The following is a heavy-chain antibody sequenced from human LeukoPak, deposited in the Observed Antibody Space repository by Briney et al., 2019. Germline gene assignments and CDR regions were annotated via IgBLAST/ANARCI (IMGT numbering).Heavy chain of an antibody. V-gene: IGHV3-7*01. CDR1: RFTLSNYW. J-gene: IGHJ4*02. CDR3: ARQRGSGCLDY. D-gene: IGHD6-19*01. Sequence: GGSLRLSRAASRFTLSNYWMSWVRQAPGKGLERVANIKQDGSETYYVDSVKGRFTISRDNAKNSLSLQMNSLRAEDTAVYYCARQRGSGCLDYWGQGTLVTVSS. CDR2: IKQDGSET.